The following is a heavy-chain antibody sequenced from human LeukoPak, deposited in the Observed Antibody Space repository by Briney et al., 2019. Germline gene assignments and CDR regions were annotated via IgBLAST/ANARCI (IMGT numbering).Heavy chain of an antibody. J-gene: IGHJ5*02. CDR2: IIPIFGTA. V-gene: IGHV1-69*13. D-gene: IGHD2-2*01. CDR1: GGTFNRYA. CDR3: AQVVVPAATTALNWFDP. Sequence: GASVKVSCKASGGTFNRYAVSWVRQAPGQGLEWMGGIIPIFGTANYAQKFQGRVTITADESTSTAYMELSSLRSEDTAVYYCAQVVVPAATTALNWFDPWGQGTLVTVSS.